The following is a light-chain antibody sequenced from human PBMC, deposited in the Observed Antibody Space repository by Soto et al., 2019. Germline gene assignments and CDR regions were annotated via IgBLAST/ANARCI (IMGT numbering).Light chain of an antibody. J-gene: IGLJ1*01. Sequence: QSVLTQPASVSGSPGQSITISCTGTSSDVGGYNYVSWYQQHPGKAPKLMIYEVSKRPSGVSNRCSGSKSGNTASLTISGLQAEDEADYYCSSYTSSSTLYGFGTGTKGTVL. CDR3: SSYTSSSTLYG. V-gene: IGLV2-14*01. CDR1: SSDVGGYNY. CDR2: EVS.